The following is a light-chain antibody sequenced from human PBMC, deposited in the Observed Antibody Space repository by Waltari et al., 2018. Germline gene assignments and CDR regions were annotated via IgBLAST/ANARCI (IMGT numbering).Light chain of an antibody. V-gene: IGKV3-15*01. CDR2: PAS. Sequence: ETVMTQSPATLSVSPGESATLSCRATESVGTNLAWYLQKPGQPPRRLIYPASARATGVPNRFSGSGSGTEFTLTISSLQSEDFALYFCQQYNNWPPLTFGGGTKVEMK. CDR1: ESVGTN. CDR3: QQYNNWPPLT. J-gene: IGKJ4*01.